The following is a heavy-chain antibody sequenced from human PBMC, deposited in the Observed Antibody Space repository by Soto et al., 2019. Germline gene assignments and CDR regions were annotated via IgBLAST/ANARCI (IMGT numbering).Heavy chain of an antibody. J-gene: IGHJ4*02. CDR2: IRAKAYSYAT. CDR3: TRHSVDY. V-gene: IGHV3-73*01. Sequence: EVQLVESGGGLVQPGGSLKLSCAASGFTFSDAALHWVRQASGKGLEWVGRIRAKAYSYATAYAASVKGRFTISRDDSKNTAYLQMNSRKTEDTAVYYCTRHSVDYWGQGTLVTVSS. CDR1: GFTFSDAA.